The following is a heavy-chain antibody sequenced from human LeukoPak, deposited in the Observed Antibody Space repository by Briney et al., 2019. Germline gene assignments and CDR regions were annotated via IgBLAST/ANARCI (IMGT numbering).Heavy chain of an antibody. CDR1: GFTFSSYA. Sequence: PGGSLRLSCAASGFTFSSYAMSWVRQAPGKGLEWVSSISGSGGSTYYADSVRGRFTISRDNSKSTLYLQMNSLRAEDTAVYYCAIHRTSGWLYWGQGTLVTVSS. V-gene: IGHV3-23*01. CDR3: AIHRTSGWLY. D-gene: IGHD6-19*01. CDR2: ISGSGGST. J-gene: IGHJ4*02.